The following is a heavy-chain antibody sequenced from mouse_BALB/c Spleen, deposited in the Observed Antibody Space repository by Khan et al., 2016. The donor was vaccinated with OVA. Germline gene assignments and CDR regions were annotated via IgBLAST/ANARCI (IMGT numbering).Heavy chain of an antibody. CDR2: INPHIGET. Sequence: EVQLQQSGPELVKPGASVKISGKASGYSFTGYFIHWVMQSHGKSLEWIGRINPHIGETFYNQKFRGKATLTVDESSSTAHMELRSLASEDSAVYFCARIYGSDFDYWGQGTTLTVSS. V-gene: IGHV1-20*02. J-gene: IGHJ2*01. CDR3: ARIYGSDFDY. D-gene: IGHD1-1*01. CDR1: GYSFTGYF.